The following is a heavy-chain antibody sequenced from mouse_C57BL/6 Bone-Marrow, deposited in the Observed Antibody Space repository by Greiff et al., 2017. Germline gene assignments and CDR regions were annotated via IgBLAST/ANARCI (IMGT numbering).Heavy chain of an antibody. D-gene: IGHD2-2*01. J-gene: IGHJ2*01. V-gene: IGHV1-5*01. Sequence: VQLQQSGPVLARPGASVKMSCKTSGYTFTSYWMHWVKQRPGQGLEWIGAIYPGNSDTSYNQKFKGKAKLTAVTSASTAYMELSSLTNEDSAVYYCTRGGLRLPTHPSYYWGQGTTLTVSS. CDR1: GYTFTSYW. CDR2: IYPGNSDT. CDR3: TRGGLRLPTHPSYY.